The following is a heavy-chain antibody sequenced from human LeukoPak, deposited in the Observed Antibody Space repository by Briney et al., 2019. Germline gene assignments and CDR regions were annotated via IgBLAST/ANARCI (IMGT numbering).Heavy chain of an antibody. J-gene: IGHJ4*02. CDR2: ISGGGDIT. V-gene: IGHV3-23*01. CDR3: AKSYSYILWFGDF. Sequence: PGGSLRLSCAASGFTFSSFPMSWVRQGPGKGLEWVSAISGGGDITYYADSVKGRFTISRDNSKNTLHLQMNSLRAEDTAVYYCAKSYSYILWFGDFWGQGTLVTVSS. CDR1: GFTFSSFP. D-gene: IGHD3-10*01.